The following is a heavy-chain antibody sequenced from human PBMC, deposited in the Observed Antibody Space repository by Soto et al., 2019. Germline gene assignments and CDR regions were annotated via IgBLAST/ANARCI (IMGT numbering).Heavy chain of an antibody. CDR1: GFTFGDYP. Sequence: PGGSLRLSCTASGFTFGDYPMSWFRQAPGKGLEWVGFIRSKAYGGTTEYAASVKGRFTISRDDSTSIAYLQMNSLKTEDTAVEYCDVNGGTAVITESSSDYWGQGTLVTVSS. CDR3: DVNGGTAVITESSSDY. CDR2: IRSKAYGGTT. J-gene: IGHJ4*02. V-gene: IGHV3-49*03. D-gene: IGHD3-10*01.